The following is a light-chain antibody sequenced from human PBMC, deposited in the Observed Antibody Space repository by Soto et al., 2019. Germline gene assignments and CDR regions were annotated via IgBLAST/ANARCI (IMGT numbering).Light chain of an antibody. V-gene: IGKV1-39*01. CDR2: AAS. CDR1: QSIRSY. CDR3: QQSYITPLT. J-gene: IGKJ5*01. Sequence: DIQMTQSPSPLSASVGDRVTITCRASQSIRSYLNWYQQKPGKAPKLLIYAASSLQSGVPSKFSGSGSGTDFTLTINCLQPEDIATYYCQQSYITPLTFGQGTRLEIK.